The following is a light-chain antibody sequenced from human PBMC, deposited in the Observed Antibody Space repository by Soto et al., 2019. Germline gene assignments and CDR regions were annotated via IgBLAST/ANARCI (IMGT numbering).Light chain of an antibody. CDR2: DVS. Sequence: DIQMTQSPSTLSASVGDRVTITCRASQSISSWLAWYQQKPGKAPTLLIYDVSRLESGVPSRFSGSGSGTEFSLTISSLQPDDFETYYCQQYNSYSSMFGHGTKVDIK. V-gene: IGKV1-5*01. CDR1: QSISSW. CDR3: QQYNSYSSM. J-gene: IGKJ1*01.